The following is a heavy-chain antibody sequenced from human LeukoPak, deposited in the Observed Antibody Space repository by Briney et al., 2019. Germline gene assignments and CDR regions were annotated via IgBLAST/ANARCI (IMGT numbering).Heavy chain of an antibody. CDR2: ISFDGSNK. Sequence: PGGSLRLSCAASGFTFSTYAMHWVRQAPGKGLEWVAIISFDGSNKYYADSVKGRLTISRDNSKSTLYLQMSSLRAEDTAVYYCARDHLPYSYAYYFDYWGQGTLVTVSS. J-gene: IGHJ4*02. CDR3: ARDHLPYSYAYYFDY. V-gene: IGHV3-30*04. D-gene: IGHD5-18*01. CDR1: GFTFSTYA.